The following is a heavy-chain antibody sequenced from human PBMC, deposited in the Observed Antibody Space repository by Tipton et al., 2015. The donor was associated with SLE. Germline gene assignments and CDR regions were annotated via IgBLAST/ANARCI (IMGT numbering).Heavy chain of an antibody. D-gene: IGHD4-23*01. CDR2: IRYDGSNL. CDR1: GFTFSNYA. CDR3: SKGDYGGEEDHYYGMDV. V-gene: IGHV3-30*02. Sequence: GSLRLSCAASGFTFSNYAMHWVRQAPGKGLEWVAFIRYDGSNLYYADSVKGQFTISRDNSKSTLYLQMNFLRVEDTAVYYCSKGDYGGEEDHYYGMDVWGHGTTVTVSS. J-gene: IGHJ6*02.